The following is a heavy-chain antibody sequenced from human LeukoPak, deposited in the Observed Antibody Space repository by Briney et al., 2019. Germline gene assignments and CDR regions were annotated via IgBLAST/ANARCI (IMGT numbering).Heavy chain of an antibody. V-gene: IGHV4-59*01. D-gene: IGHD6-13*01. J-gene: IGHJ4*02. CDR1: GGSISGYF. CDR2: IYYSGST. Sequence: SETLSLTCTVFGGSISGYFWSWIRQPPGKGLEWIGYIYYSGSTNYNPSLKSRVTISVDTSKNEFSLKLSSVTAADTAIYYCARDTSAAAGSFDYWGQGTLVTVSS. CDR3: ARDTSAAAGSFDY.